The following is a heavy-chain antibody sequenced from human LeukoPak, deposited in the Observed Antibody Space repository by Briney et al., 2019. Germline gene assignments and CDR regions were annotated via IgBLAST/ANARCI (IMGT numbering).Heavy chain of an antibody. V-gene: IGHV3-15*01. CDR2: IKSKSDGCTT. Sequence: GGALILSCAASGFSFRDYWMTWVRQAPGKGLEWVGRIKSKSDGCTTENAAPVKGRFTISKDDSKNTLYLQMNSLKTEDTGIYYCTTGTLTSDYWGQGTLVTVSS. CDR3: TTGTLTSDY. CDR1: GFSFRDYW. D-gene: IGHD4-17*01. J-gene: IGHJ4*02.